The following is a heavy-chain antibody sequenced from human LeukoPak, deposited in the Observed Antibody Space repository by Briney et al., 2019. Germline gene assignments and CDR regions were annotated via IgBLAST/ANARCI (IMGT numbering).Heavy chain of an antibody. D-gene: IGHD5-12*01. V-gene: IGHV3-23*01. CDR3: AKGLTSDGWLGHDH. CDR2: TTGSGGST. CDR1: GFTFSSHV. J-gene: IGHJ4*02. Sequence: QTGGSLRLSCVVTGFTFSSHVMSWVRQAPGKGLEWVSATTGSGGSTYHTDSVKGRFTISRDNSKNTLYVQMNSLRAEDTAVYYCAKGLTSDGWLGHDHWGQGTLVTVSS.